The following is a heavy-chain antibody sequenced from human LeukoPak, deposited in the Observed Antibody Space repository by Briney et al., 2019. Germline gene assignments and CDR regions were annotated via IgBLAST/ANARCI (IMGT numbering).Heavy chain of an antibody. Sequence: ASVKVSCKASGGTLSTYSISWVRQAPGQGLEWMGGIIPIFNTKNYAQRFQDRVILTADESTSTAYMELSSLRSEDTAVYYCAKDKGDFWSGHHYWGQGTLVTVSS. CDR1: GGTLSTYS. V-gene: IGHV1-69*13. CDR3: AKDKGDFWSGHHY. CDR2: IIPIFNTK. D-gene: IGHD3-3*01. J-gene: IGHJ4*02.